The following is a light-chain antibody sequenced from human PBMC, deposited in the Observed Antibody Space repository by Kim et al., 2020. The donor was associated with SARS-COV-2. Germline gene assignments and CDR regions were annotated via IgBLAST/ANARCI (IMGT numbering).Light chain of an antibody. V-gene: IGLV2-14*03. CDR3: SSYSSSSTRRV. CDR2: DVT. J-gene: IGLJ7*01. CDR1: YSDIGRFDY. Sequence: QSALTQPASVSGSPGQSLTISCTGSYSDIGRFDYVSWFQQRPGKAPKLIIFDVTKRPSGTSIRFSASKSGNTASLTISGLQAEDEADYYCSSYSSSSTRRVFGGGTQLTVL.